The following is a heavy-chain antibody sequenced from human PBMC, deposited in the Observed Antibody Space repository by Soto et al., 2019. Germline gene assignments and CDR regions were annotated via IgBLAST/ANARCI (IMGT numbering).Heavy chain of an antibody. J-gene: IGHJ6*02. CDR2: INADGSTT. CDR1: GFTFSNYW. D-gene: IGHD2-2*01. V-gene: IGHV3-74*01. CDR3: SRDCSGTSCYSYYYYGMDV. Sequence: EVQLVESGGGLVQPGGSLRLSCAASGFTFSNYWMHWVRQAPGKGLVWVSRINADGSTTTYADSVKGRFTISRDNARNTLYLQMNSLRAEDKAVYYCSRDCSGTSCYSYYYYGMDVRGQGTTVTVSS.